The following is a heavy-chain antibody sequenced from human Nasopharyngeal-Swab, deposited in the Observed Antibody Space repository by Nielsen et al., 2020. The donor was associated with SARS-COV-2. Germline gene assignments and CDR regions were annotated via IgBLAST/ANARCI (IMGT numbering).Heavy chain of an antibody. CDR3: ARGGSSFPFDY. V-gene: IGHV3-7*01. J-gene: IGHJ4*02. Sequence: GGSLRLSCAASGFTFSKFHMSWVRQAAGKGLEWVANIKQDGSGSYYVDSVKGRFTISRDDANNSLYLQMNSLRAGDTGVYYCARGGSSFPFDYWGPGTLVTVSS. CDR1: GFTFSKFH. CDR2: IKQDGSGS. D-gene: IGHD6-13*01.